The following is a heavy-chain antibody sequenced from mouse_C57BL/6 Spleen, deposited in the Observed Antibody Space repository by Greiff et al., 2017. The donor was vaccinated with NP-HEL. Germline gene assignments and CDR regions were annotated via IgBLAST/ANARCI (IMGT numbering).Heavy chain of an antibody. J-gene: IGHJ4*01. CDR1: GFTFSSYG. D-gene: IGHD2-5*01. V-gene: IGHV5-6*01. Sequence: EVQLVESGGDLVKPGGSLKLSCAASGFTFSSYGMSWVRQTPDKRLEWVATISSGGSYTYYPDSVKGRFTISRDNAKNTLYLQMSSLKSADTAMYYCARRDSNYYAMDYWGQGTSVTVSS. CDR2: ISSGGSYT. CDR3: ARRDSNYYAMDY.